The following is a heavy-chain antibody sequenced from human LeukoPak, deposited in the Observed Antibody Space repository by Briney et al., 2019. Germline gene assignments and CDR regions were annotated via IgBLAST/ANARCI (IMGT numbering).Heavy chain of an antibody. Sequence: NPSETLSLTCAVYGGSFSGYYWSWIRQPPGKGLEWIGEINHSGSTNYNPSLKSRVTISVDTSKNQFSLKLSSVTAADTAVYYCAREGLAAAGTAFYYYYYMDVWGKGTTVTVSS. CDR1: GGSFSGYY. V-gene: IGHV4-34*01. CDR2: INHSGST. D-gene: IGHD6-13*01. J-gene: IGHJ6*03. CDR3: AREGLAAAGTAFYYYYYMDV.